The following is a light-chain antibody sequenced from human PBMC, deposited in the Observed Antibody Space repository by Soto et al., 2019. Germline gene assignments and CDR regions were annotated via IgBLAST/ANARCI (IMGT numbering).Light chain of an antibody. CDR2: QVT. V-gene: IGLV2-14*01. J-gene: IGLJ1*01. CDR1: SSDVGAYNY. Sequence: QSALTQPRSVSGSPGQSVTISCTGTSSDVGAYNYVSWYQQHPGRAPKLMIYQVTNRPSGVSNRFSGSRSGNTASLTISGLQAEDEADYYCSSYTDSSNYVFGTGTKLTVL. CDR3: SSYTDSSNYV.